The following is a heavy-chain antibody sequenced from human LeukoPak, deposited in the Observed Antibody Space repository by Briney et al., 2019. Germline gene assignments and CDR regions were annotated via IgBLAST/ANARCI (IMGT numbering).Heavy chain of an antibody. V-gene: IGHV4-59*08. CDR1: GGSISSYY. CDR3: ARHMGLGYSYGYPYFDY. D-gene: IGHD5-18*01. J-gene: IGHJ4*02. CDR2: IYYSGST. Sequence: SETLSLTCTVCGGSISSYYWSWIRQPPGKGLEWIGYIYYSGSTNYNPSLKSRVTISVDTSKNQFSLKLSSVTAADTAVYYCARHMGLGYSYGYPYFDYWGQGTLVTVSS.